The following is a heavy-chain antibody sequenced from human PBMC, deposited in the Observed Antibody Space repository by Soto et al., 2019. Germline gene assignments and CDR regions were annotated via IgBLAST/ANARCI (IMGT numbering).Heavy chain of an antibody. CDR2: IYYSGST. CDR3: ARTLYDSSGYYSDY. Sequence: PSETLSLTCTVSGGSINSDYWSWIRQPPGKGLEWIGYIYYSGSTYYNPSLKSRVTISVDTSKNQFSLKLSSVTAADTAVYYCARTLYDSSGYYSDYWGQGTLVTVSS. D-gene: IGHD3-22*01. J-gene: IGHJ4*02. CDR1: GGSINSDY. V-gene: IGHV4-59*06.